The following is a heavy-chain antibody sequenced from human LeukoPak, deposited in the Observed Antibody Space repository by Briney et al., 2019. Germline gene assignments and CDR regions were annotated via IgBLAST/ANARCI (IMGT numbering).Heavy chain of an antibody. Sequence: SETLSLTCSVTGNSISTGHYWGWIRQTPGKGLEWIGSIYLSGTTYYNPSLKSRVTISVDTSKNQFSLKLSSVTAADTAVYFSARIFILSGFSSYFDHWGQGTLVTVSS. CDR3: ARIFILSGFSSYFDH. CDR2: IYLSGTT. J-gene: IGHJ4*02. D-gene: IGHD3-9*01. CDR1: GNSISTGHY. V-gene: IGHV4-38-2*02.